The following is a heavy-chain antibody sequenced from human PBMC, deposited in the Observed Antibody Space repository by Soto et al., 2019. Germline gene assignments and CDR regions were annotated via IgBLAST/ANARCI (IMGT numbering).Heavy chain of an antibody. CDR2: IYHSGST. CDR1: GYFISSGYY. J-gene: IGHJ5*02. D-gene: IGHD3-3*01. Sequence: SETLSLTCAVSGYFISSGYYWGWIRQPPGKGLEWIGSIYHSGSTYYNPSLKSRVTISVDTSKNQFSLKLSSVTAADTAVYYCARVCTLYDFWSGYYSAWFDPWGQGTLVTVSS. V-gene: IGHV4-38-2*01. CDR3: ARVCTLYDFWSGYYSAWFDP.